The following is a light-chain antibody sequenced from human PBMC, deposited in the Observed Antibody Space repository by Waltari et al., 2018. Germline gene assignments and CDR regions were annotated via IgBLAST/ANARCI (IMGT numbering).Light chain of an antibody. Sequence: QSVLTQPPSASGTPGQRVTISCSGSSSNIGSNYVYWYQQLPGTAPKLLIYRKNQRPSGVPHRFSASKSGTSASLAISGLRSEDEADYSCAAWDDSLSGWFFVGGTTLTVL. CDR3: AAWDDSLSGWF. V-gene: IGLV1-47*01. CDR1: SSNIGSNY. J-gene: IGLJ2*01. CDR2: RKN.